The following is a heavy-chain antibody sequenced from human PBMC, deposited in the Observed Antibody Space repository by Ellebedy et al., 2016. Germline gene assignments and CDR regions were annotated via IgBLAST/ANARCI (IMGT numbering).Heavy chain of an antibody. CDR3: ASRTLEYCSGGSCDYGMDV. V-gene: IGHV4-39*07. CDR1: GGSISSSSYY. Sequence: SETLSLTCTVSGGSISSSSYYWGCIRQPPGKGLEWIWEINHSGSTNYNPSLKSRVTISVDTSKNQFSLKLSSVTAADTAVYYCASRTLEYCSGGSCDYGMDVWGQGTTVTVSS. D-gene: IGHD2-15*01. CDR2: INHSGST. J-gene: IGHJ6*02.